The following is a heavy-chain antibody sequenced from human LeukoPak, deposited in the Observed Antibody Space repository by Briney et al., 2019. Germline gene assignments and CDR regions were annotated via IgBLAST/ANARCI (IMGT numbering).Heavy chain of an antibody. CDR1: GFTFSDYY. D-gene: IGHD3-9*01. Sequence: GGSLRLSCAASGFTFSDYYMSWIRQAPVKGLESVSYISSSSSYTNYADSVKGRFTISRDNAKNSLYLQMNSLRAEDTALYFRPRTTYDILTGYSDWFDPWGQGTLVTVSS. CDR3: PRTTYDILTGYSDWFDP. J-gene: IGHJ5*02. CDR2: ISSSSSYT. V-gene: IGHV3-11*06.